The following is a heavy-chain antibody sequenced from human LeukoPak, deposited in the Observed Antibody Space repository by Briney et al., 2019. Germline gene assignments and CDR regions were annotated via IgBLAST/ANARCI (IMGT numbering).Heavy chain of an antibody. J-gene: IGHJ4*02. CDR2: IYVDGTT. CDR3: AKAVFGYSSSWYFDE. V-gene: IGHV3-53*01. D-gene: IGHD6-13*01. CDR1: GFTVSSNY. Sequence: GGSLRLSCAASGFTVSSNYMNWVSQAPGKGLDWVSLIYVDGTTNYADSVKGRFTISRDNSNNMVFLQMTSLRAEDTAVYFCAKAVFGYSSSWYFDEWGQGTLVTVSS.